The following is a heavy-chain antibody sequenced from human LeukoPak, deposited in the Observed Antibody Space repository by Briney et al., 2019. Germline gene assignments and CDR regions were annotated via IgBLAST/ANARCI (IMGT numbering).Heavy chain of an antibody. Sequence: GGSLRLACAASGFNFSSYWMSWVRQAPGKGLEWVANINQDGGKKYYVDSVRGRFAISRDNAENSVYLQMNSLRAEDTALYYCARGGAPDNWGQGTLVTVSS. CDR3: ARGGAPDN. D-gene: IGHD1-26*01. V-gene: IGHV3-7*01. J-gene: IGHJ4*02. CDR2: INQDGGKK. CDR1: GFNFSSYW.